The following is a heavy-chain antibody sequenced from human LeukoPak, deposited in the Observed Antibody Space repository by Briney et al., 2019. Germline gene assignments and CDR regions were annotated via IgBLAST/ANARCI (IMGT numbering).Heavy chain of an antibody. CDR3: ARWATAANGGFDY. CDR1: GGSISSGGYY. V-gene: IGHV4-31*03. J-gene: IGHJ4*02. Sequence: SETLSLTCTVSGGSISSGGYYWSWIRQHPGKGLEWIGYIYYSGSTYYNPSLKSRVTISVDTSKNQFSLKLSSVTAADTAVYYCARWATAANGGFDYWGQGTWSPSPQ. CDR2: IYYSGST. D-gene: IGHD2-2*01.